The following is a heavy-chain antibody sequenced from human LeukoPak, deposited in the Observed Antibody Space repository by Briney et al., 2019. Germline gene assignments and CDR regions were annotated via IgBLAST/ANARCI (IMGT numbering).Heavy chain of an antibody. CDR2: ISYDGSNK. D-gene: IGHD4-11*01. Sequence: PGGSLRLSCAASGFTFSSNGMHWVRQAPGKGLEGVAVISYDGSNKYYADSVKGRFTISRDNSKNTLYLQMNSLRAEDTAVYYCAKGYYRGDYWGQGALVTVSS. CDR1: GFTFSSNG. J-gene: IGHJ4*02. V-gene: IGHV3-30*18. CDR3: AKGYYRGDY.